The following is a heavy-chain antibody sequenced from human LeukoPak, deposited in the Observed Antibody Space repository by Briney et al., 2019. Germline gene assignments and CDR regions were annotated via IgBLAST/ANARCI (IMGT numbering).Heavy chain of an antibody. CDR2: ISTYSGNT. J-gene: IGHJ4*02. D-gene: IGHD6-19*01. Sequence: ASVKVSCKASGYTFTSYGINWVRQAPGQGLEWMGWISTYSGNTNYAQKLQGRVTMTTDTSTSTAYMELRSLRSDDTAVYYCARDSSGWSYYFGYWGQGTLVTVSS. CDR1: GYTFTSYG. V-gene: IGHV1-18*04. CDR3: ARDSSGWSYYFGY.